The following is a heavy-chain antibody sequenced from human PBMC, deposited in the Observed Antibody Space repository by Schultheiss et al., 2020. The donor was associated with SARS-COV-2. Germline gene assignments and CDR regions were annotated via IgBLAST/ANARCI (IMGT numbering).Heavy chain of an antibody. Sequence: GESLKISCAASGFTFSSYAMSWVRQAPGKGLEWVSTISGSGGSTYYADSVKGRFTISRDNAKNTLYLQMNSLRAEDTAVYYCARGLNYYGSGSYSLIDYWGQGTLVTVSS. D-gene: IGHD3-10*01. CDR3: ARGLNYYGSGSYSLIDY. J-gene: IGHJ4*02. V-gene: IGHV3-23*01. CDR2: ISGSGGST. CDR1: GFTFSSYA.